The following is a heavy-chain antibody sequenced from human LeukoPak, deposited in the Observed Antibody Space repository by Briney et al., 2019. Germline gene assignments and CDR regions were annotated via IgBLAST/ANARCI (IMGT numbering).Heavy chain of an antibody. D-gene: IGHD6-13*01. Sequence: PGGSLRLSCAASGFTVSTNYMSWVRQAPGKGLEWVSVVYGGNTSYYADSVKGRFTISRDTSKNTVHLQTNSLRTEDTAVYYCARAYGSNSNDYWGQGTLVTVSS. CDR2: VYGGNTS. V-gene: IGHV3-66*02. CDR1: GFTVSTNY. CDR3: ARAYGSNSNDY. J-gene: IGHJ4*02.